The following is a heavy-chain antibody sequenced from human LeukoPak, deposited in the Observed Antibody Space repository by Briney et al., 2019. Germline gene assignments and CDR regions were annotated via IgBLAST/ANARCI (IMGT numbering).Heavy chain of an antibody. CDR2: IIPIFGTA. D-gene: IGHD6-13*01. CDR3: AREGGDEIAAALNWFDP. CDR1: GGTFSSYA. J-gene: IGHJ5*02. V-gene: IGHV1-69*13. Sequence: ASVKVSCKASGGTFSSYAISWVRQAPGQGLEWMGGIIPIFGTANYAQKFQGRVTITADESTSTAYMELSSLRSEDTAVYYCAREGGDEIAAALNWFDPWGQGTLVTISS.